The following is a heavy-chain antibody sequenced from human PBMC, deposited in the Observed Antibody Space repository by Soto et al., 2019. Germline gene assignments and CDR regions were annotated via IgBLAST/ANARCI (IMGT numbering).Heavy chain of an antibody. CDR1: GFTFSSYA. Sequence: GGSLRLSCAASGFTFSSYAMSWVRQAPGKGLEWVSAISGSGGSTYYADSVKGRFTISRDNSKNTLYLQTNSLRAEDTAVYYCAEKGGDFWSGYYWSYYYYYYMDVWGKGTTVTVSS. CDR3: AEKGGDFWSGYYWSYYYYYYMDV. CDR2: ISGSGGST. V-gene: IGHV3-23*01. D-gene: IGHD3-3*01. J-gene: IGHJ6*03.